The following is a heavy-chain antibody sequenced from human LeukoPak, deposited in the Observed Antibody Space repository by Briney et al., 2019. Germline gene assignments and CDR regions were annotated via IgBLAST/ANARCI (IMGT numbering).Heavy chain of an antibody. V-gene: IGHV3-7*01. CDR1: GFTFSSYW. Sequence: GGPLRLSCAASGFTFSSYWMSWVRQAPGKGLEWVANIKQDGSEKYYVDSVKGRFTISRDNAKNSLYLQMNSLRAEDTAVYYCARDMGLSHYDSSDYYSHAFDIWGQGTMVTVSS. CDR3: ARDMGLSHYDSSDYYSHAFDI. CDR2: IKQDGSEK. D-gene: IGHD3-22*01. J-gene: IGHJ3*02.